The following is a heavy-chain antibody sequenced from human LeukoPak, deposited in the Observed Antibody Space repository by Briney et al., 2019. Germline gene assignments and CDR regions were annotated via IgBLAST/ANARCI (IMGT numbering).Heavy chain of an antibody. CDR3: ARGGAVTTLWYFDL. CDR2: IYYSGST. J-gene: IGHJ2*01. V-gene: IGHV4-59*01. CDR1: GGSISSYY. Sequence: KPSETLSLTCTVSGGSISSYYWSWIRQPPGEGLEWIGYIYYSGSTNYNPSLKSRVTISVDTSKNQFSLKLSSVTAADTAVYYCARGGAVTTLWYFDLWGRGTLVTVSS. D-gene: IGHD4-17*01.